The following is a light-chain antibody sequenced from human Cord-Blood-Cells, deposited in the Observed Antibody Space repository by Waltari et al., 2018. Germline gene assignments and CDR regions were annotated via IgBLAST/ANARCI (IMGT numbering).Light chain of an antibody. CDR3: MQALQTHT. CDR2: LGS. CDR1: QSLLHSNGYNY. Sequence: DLVMTQSPLSLHVTPGEPASISCRSSQSLLHSNGYNYFDWYLQKPGQSPQLLIYLGSNRASGVPDRFSGSGSGTDFTLKISRVEAEDVGVYYCMQALQTHTFGQGTKLEIK. V-gene: IGKV2-28*01. J-gene: IGKJ2*01.